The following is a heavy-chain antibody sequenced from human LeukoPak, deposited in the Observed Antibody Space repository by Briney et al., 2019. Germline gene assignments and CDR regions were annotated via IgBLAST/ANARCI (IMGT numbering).Heavy chain of an antibody. V-gene: IGHV3-74*01. Sequence: GGSLRLSCAASGFTFSSYWMHWVRQAPGKGLVWVSRINSDGSTTSYADSVKGRFTISRDNAKNTLYLQMNTLRAEDTGVYYCARDRGSGDSFDLWGQGAMVTVSS. D-gene: IGHD6-19*01. CDR2: INSDGSTT. J-gene: IGHJ3*01. CDR1: GFTFSSYW. CDR3: ARDRGSGDSFDL.